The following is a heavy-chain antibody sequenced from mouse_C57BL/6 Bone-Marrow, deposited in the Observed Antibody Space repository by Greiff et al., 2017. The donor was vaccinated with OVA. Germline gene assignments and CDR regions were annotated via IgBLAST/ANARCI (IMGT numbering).Heavy chain of an antibody. CDR1: GFNIKDDY. V-gene: IGHV14-4*01. CDR3: TPATVDY. J-gene: IGHJ2*01. CDR2: IDPENGDT. Sequence: EVQLQQSGAELVRPGASVKLSCTASGFNIKDDYMHWVKQRPEQGLEWIGWIDPENGDTEYASKFQGKATITADTASNTAYLQISSLTSEDTAVYYCTPATVDYWGQGTTLTVSS.